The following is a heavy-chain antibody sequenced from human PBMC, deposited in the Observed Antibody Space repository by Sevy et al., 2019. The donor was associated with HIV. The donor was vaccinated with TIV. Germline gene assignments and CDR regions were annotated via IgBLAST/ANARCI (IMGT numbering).Heavy chain of an antibody. CDR1: GYTFTGYY. CDR2: INPNSGGT. V-gene: IGHV1-2*02. Sequence: ASVKVSCKASGYTFTGYYMHWVRQAPGQGLEWMGWINPNSGGTNYAQKFQGRVTMTRDTSISTAYMEQSRLRSDDTAVYYCARVEITIFGVVNEYFQHWGQGTLVTVSS. J-gene: IGHJ1*01. CDR3: ARVEITIFGVVNEYFQH. D-gene: IGHD3-3*01.